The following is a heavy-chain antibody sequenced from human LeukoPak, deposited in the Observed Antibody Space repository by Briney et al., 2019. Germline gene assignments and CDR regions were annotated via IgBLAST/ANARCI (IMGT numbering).Heavy chain of an antibody. Sequence: SETLSLTCTVSGGSLSSYYWSWIRQPPGKGLEWIGYIYYSGSTNYNPSLKTRVTISVDTSNNQFSLKLSSVTAADTAVYYCARHPCSGGSCYSIDYWGQGTLVTVSS. CDR3: ARHPCSGGSCYSIDY. V-gene: IGHV4-59*08. CDR2: IYYSGST. J-gene: IGHJ4*02. D-gene: IGHD2-15*01. CDR1: GGSLSSYY.